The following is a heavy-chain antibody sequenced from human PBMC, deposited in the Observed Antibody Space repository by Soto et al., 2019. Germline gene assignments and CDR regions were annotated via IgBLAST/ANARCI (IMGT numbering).Heavy chain of an antibody. V-gene: IGHV3-48*02. Sequence: EVQLVESGGGLVQPGGSLRVSCAASGFSFSSYGMNWVHQSPGKGLEWLSYISESGDAIYYADSGKGRFTISRDNAKNSVYLQMNSLRDEDTAVYYCARCSGNSCYSYGVDVWGQGATVAVSS. D-gene: IGHD2-15*01. CDR2: ISESGDAI. J-gene: IGHJ6*02. CDR1: GFSFSSYG. CDR3: ARCSGNSCYSYGVDV.